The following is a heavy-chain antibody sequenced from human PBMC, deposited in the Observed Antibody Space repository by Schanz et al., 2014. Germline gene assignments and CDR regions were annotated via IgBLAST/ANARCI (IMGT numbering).Heavy chain of an antibody. CDR2: IGPDSGST. V-gene: IGHV1-2*06. J-gene: IGHJ3*02. D-gene: IGHD3-9*01. CDR3: ARDYYDILTGYPYDTFDI. CDR1: GYTYIAYD. Sequence: QVQLVQSGSELKEPGASVKVSCEASGYTYIAYDMHWVRQAPGQGLEWTGRIGPDSGSTTYAQKFQGRVTMTRDTSISTAYMELRRLRSDDTAVYYCARDYYDILTGYPYDTFDIWGQGTMVTVSS.